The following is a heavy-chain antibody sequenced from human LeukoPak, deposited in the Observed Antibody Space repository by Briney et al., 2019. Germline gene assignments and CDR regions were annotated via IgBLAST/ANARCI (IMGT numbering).Heavy chain of an antibody. CDR2: ISWNSGYI. D-gene: IGHD6-19*01. J-gene: IGHJ4*02. CDR3: AKVRGTYSSGYFFDY. CDR1: GFTFDNYA. Sequence: GGSLRLSCAASGFTFDNYAMHWVRQAPGKGLEWLSIISWNSGYIGYADSVKGRFTISRDSAKKSLDLQMNSLRAEDTAFYYCAKVRGTYSSGYFFDYWGQGTLVNVSS. V-gene: IGHV3-9*01.